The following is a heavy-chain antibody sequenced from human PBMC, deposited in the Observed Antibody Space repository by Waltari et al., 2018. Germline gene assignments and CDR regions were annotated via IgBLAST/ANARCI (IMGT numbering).Heavy chain of an antibody. J-gene: IGHJ4*02. V-gene: IGHV3-7*04. CDR2: IKQDGSEK. CDR3: ARGRYCSGGSCYSGVQYYFDY. Sequence: VESGGGLVQPGGSLRLSCAASGFTFSSYWMSWVRQAPGKGLEWVANIKQDGSEKYYVDSVKGRFTISRDNAKNSLYLQMNSLRAEDTAVYYCARGRYCSGGSCYSGVQYYFDYWGQGTLVTVSS. D-gene: IGHD2-15*01. CDR1: GFTFSSYW.